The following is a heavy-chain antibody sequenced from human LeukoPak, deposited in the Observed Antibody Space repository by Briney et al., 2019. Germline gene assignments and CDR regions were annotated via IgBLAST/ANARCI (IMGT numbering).Heavy chain of an antibody. V-gene: IGHV5-51*01. CDR2: IYPGDSDT. J-gene: IGHJ4*02. Sequence: GESLQISCKGSGYSFTSYWIGWVRQMPGKGLEWMGIIYPGDSDTRYSPSFQGQVTISANKSISTAYLQWSSLKASDTAMYYCARSENSYGYFSLLSWGQGTLVTVSS. D-gene: IGHD5-18*01. CDR3: ARSENSYGYFSLLS. CDR1: GYSFTSYW.